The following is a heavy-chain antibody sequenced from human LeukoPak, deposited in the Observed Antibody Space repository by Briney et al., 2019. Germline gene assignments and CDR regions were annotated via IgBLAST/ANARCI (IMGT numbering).Heavy chain of an antibody. J-gene: IGHJ1*01. CDR2: ISGSGGST. V-gene: IGHV3-23*01. CDR1: GFTFSSYA. D-gene: IGHD6-13*01. CDR3: AKGGYIAAAVPAENGEYSQH. Sequence: GGSLRLSCAASGFTFSSYAMSWVRQAPGKGLEWVSAISGSGGSTYYADSVKGRFTISRDNSKNTLYLQMNSLRAEDTAVYYCAKGGYIAAAVPAENGEYSQHWGQGTLVTVSS.